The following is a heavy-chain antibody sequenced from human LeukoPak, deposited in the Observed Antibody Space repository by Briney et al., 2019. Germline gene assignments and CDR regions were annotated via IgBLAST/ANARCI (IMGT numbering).Heavy chain of an antibody. CDR1: GFTFSSYE. CDR2: ISSSGSTI. J-gene: IGHJ4*02. CDR3: AKAIFGVVIPKGFDY. Sequence: PGGSLRLSCAASGFTFSSYEMNWVRQAPGKGLEWVSYISSSGSTIYYADSVKGRFTISRDNSKNTLYLQMNSLRAEDTAVYYCAKAIFGVVIPKGFDYWGQGTLVTVSS. V-gene: IGHV3-48*03. D-gene: IGHD3-3*01.